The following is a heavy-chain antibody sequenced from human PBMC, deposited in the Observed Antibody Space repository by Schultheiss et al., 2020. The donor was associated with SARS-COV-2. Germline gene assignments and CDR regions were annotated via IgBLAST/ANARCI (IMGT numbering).Heavy chain of an antibody. V-gene: IGHV1-18*04. J-gene: IGHJ6*02. CDR2: ISAYNGNT. Sequence: ASVKVSCKASGYTFTSYGISWVRQAPGQGLEWMGWISAYNGNTNYAQKLQGRVTMTRDTSISTAYMELSRLRSDDTAVYYCARSTSRDYYGMDVWGQGTTVTVSS. CDR1: GYTFTSYG. CDR3: ARSTSRDYYGMDV.